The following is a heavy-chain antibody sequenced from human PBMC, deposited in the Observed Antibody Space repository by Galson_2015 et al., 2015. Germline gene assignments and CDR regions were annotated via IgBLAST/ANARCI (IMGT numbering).Heavy chain of an antibody. CDR2: INHSGST. CDR3: AISGDWNPWYYGMDV. CDR1: GGSFSGYY. J-gene: IGHJ6*02. Sequence: ATLSLPRAVYGGSFSGYYWSWIRQPPGKGLEWIGEINHSGSTNYNPSLKSRVTISVDTSKNQFSLKLSSVTAADTAVYYCAISGDWNPWYYGMDVWGQGTTVTVSS. D-gene: IGHD1-1*01. V-gene: IGHV4-34*01.